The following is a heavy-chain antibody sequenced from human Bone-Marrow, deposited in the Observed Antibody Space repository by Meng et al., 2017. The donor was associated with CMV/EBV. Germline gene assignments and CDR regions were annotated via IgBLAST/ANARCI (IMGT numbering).Heavy chain of an antibody. D-gene: IGHD2-2*01. Sequence: SVKVSCKASGGTFSSYAISWVRQAPGQGLEWMGGIIPIFGTANYAQKFQGRVTITADESTSTAYMELSSLRSEDTAVYYCARVPYCSSTSCYRNWFDPWGQGTLVTVSS. V-gene: IGHV1-69*13. CDR3: ARVPYCSSTSCYRNWFDP. J-gene: IGHJ5*02. CDR2: IIPIFGTA. CDR1: GGTFSSYA.